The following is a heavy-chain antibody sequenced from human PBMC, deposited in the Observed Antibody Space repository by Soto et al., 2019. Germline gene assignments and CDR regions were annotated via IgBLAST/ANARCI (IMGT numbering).Heavy chain of an antibody. D-gene: IGHD3-16*01. Sequence: QVQLQESGPGLVKPSETLSLSCNVSGGSISGHYWSWVRQTPGKGLEWIGYIYYSGSTNYNPSLKSRVTVSVDTSKNHFYLRLASVTAADTAVYCCARGPYYDLIWNYYYMDVWGKGTTVTVSS. J-gene: IGHJ6*03. CDR1: GGSISGHY. CDR3: ARGPYYDLIWNYYYMDV. V-gene: IGHV4-59*08. CDR2: IYYSGST.